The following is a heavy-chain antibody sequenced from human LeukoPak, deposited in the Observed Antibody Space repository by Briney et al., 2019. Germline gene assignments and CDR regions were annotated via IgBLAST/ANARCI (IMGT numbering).Heavy chain of an antibody. CDR2: ISGSGGST. V-gene: IGHV3-23*01. J-gene: IGHJ3*02. D-gene: IGHD4-17*01. CDR3: AKERGDYGDFGRAFDI. CDR1: GFTFSSYA. Sequence: PGGSLRLSCAASGFTFSSYAMSWVRQAPGKGLEWVSAISGSGGSTYYADSVKGRFTISRDNSKNTLSLQVNSLRAEDTALYYCAKERGDYGDFGRAFDIWGQGTMVTVSS.